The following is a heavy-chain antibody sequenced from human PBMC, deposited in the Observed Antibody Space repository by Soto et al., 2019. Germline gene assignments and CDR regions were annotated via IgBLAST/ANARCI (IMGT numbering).Heavy chain of an antibody. J-gene: IGHJ3*02. V-gene: IGHV4-30-2*01. CDR3: ASYYDSSGYEDAFDI. Sequence: QLQLQESGSGLVKPSQTLSLTCAVSGGSISSGGYSWSWIRQPPGEGLEWIGYIYHSGSTYYNPSLKSRVTISVDRSKNQFSLKLSSVTAADTAVYYCASYYDSSGYEDAFDIWGQGTMVTVSS. D-gene: IGHD3-22*01. CDR2: IYHSGST. CDR1: GGSISSGGYS.